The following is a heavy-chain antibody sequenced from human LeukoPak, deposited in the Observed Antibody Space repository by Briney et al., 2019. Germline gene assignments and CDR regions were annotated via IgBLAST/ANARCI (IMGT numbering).Heavy chain of an antibody. CDR1: GGSISSGGYY. Sequence: PSETLSLTCTVSGGSISSGGYYWSWIRQPPGKGLEWIGFIYYSGSTNYNPSLKSRVTISVDTSKNQFSLKLNSVTAADTAVYYCARSYSSSWYGDFQHWGQGTLVTASS. D-gene: IGHD6-13*01. CDR2: IYYSGST. J-gene: IGHJ1*01. CDR3: ARSYSSSWYGDFQH. V-gene: IGHV4-61*08.